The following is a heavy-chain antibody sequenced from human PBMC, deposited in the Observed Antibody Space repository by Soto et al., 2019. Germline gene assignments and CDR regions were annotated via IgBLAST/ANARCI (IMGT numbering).Heavy chain of an antibody. D-gene: IGHD3-22*01. CDR1: GYTFTSYC. CDR2: ISAYNGNT. Sequence: ASVKVSCKASGYTFTSYCISWVRQAPGQGLEWMGWISAYNGNTNYAQKLQGRVTMTTDTSTSTAYMELRSLRSDDTAVYYCARVGYYYDSSGYYNREYYFDYWGQGTLVTVSS. J-gene: IGHJ4*02. V-gene: IGHV1-18*01. CDR3: ARVGYYYDSSGYYNREYYFDY.